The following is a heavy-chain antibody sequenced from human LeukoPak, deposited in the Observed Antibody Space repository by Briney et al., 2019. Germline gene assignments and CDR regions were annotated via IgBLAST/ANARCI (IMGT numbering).Heavy chain of an antibody. Sequence: SQTLSLTSTVSGGSISSGGYYWSWIRQHPGKGLEWIGYIYYSGSTYYNPSLKSRVTISVDTSKNQFSLNLSSVTAADTAVYYCAKGGGLRESDYWGQGTLVTVSS. CDR2: IYYSGST. CDR3: AKGGGLRESDY. CDR1: GGSISSGGYY. V-gene: IGHV4-31*03. J-gene: IGHJ4*02. D-gene: IGHD5-12*01.